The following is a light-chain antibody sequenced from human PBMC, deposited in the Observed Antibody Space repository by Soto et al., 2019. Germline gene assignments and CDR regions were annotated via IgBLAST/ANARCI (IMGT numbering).Light chain of an antibody. V-gene: IGKV1-5*03. CDR1: QSISNW. Sequence: DIQMTQSPSTLSASVGDRVTITCRASQSISNWLAWYQQKPGKAPKLLVYKASSLESGVPSRFSGSGSGTEFTLTISCLQPDDFATYYCQQYIICPYTFGQGTKLEIK. J-gene: IGKJ2*01. CDR2: KAS. CDR3: QQYIICPYT.